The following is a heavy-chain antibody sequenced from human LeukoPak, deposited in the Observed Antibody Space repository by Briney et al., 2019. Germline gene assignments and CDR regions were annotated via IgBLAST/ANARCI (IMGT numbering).Heavy chain of an antibody. Sequence: GGPLRLSCAASGFTFSDYYMSWIRQAPGKGLEWVSYISSSGSTIYYADSVKGRFTISRDNAKNSLYLQMNSLRAEDTAVYYCARDLYYDSSGYTLHWGQGTLVTVSS. CDR3: ARDLYYDSSGYTLH. V-gene: IGHV3-11*04. CDR2: ISSSGSTI. CDR1: GFTFSDYY. J-gene: IGHJ4*02. D-gene: IGHD3-22*01.